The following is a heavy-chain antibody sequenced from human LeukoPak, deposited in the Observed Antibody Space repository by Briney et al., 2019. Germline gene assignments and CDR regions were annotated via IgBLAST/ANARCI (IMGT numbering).Heavy chain of an antibody. V-gene: IGHV4-39*01. J-gene: IGHJ4*02. CDR3: ARGCSGGSCYSDY. Sequence: SETLSLTCTVSGGPIISSGYYWGWIRQPPGKGLEWIGSISYSGSTYYNPSLKSRVTISVDTSKNQFSLKLSSVTAADTAVYYCARGCSGGSCYSDYWGQGTLVTVSS. D-gene: IGHD2-15*01. CDR2: ISYSGST. CDR1: GGPIISSGYY.